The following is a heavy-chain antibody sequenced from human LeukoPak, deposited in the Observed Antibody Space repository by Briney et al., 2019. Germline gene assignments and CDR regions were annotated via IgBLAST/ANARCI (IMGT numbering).Heavy chain of an antibody. D-gene: IGHD6-19*01. CDR2: INHSGST. CDR3: ARGRSSGWYGGDY. Sequence: SETLSLTCAVYGGSLSGYYWSWIRQPPGKGLEWIGEINHSGSTNYNPSLKSRVTISVDTSKNQFSLKLSSVTAADTAVYYCARGRSSGWYGGDYWGQGTLVTVSS. V-gene: IGHV4-34*01. J-gene: IGHJ4*02. CDR1: GGSLSGYY.